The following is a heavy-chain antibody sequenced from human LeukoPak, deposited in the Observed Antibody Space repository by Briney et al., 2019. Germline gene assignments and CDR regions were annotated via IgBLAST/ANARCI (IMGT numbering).Heavy chain of an antibody. CDR2: INHSGST. D-gene: IGHD2-15*01. CDR3: ARDSLSGGFFDY. J-gene: IGHJ4*02. CDR1: GGSFSGYY. V-gene: IGHV4-34*01. Sequence: TSETLSPTGAVYGGSFSGYYWSWIRQPPGKGLEWIGEINHSGSTNYNPSLKSRVTISVDTSKNQFSLKLSSVTAADTAVYYCARDSLSGGFFDYWGQGTLVTVSS.